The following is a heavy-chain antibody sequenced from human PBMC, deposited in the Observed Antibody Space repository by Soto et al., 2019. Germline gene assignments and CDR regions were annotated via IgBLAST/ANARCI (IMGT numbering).Heavy chain of an antibody. Sequence: QLQLQESGPGLVKPSETLSLTCTVSGGSISGSPSYWGWIRQPPGKGLEWIGSVYYIGNTYYSPSLKTRVTISVDTSKNQFSLKLNSVTAADTALYYCAGQIYSSSGYYFDYWGQGTLVTVSS. CDR2: VYYIGNT. V-gene: IGHV4-39*01. J-gene: IGHJ4*02. D-gene: IGHD6-6*01. CDR1: GGSISGSPSY. CDR3: AGQIYSSSGYYFDY.